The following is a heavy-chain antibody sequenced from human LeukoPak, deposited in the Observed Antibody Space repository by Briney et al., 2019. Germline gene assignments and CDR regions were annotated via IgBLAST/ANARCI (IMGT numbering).Heavy chain of an antibody. V-gene: IGHV3-74*01. CDR1: GFTFGGRL. CDR3: HPLAFVTN. D-gene: IGHD2-8*01. Sequence: GGSLRLSCAVSGFTFGGRLMHWVRQAPGKGLVWVALIKDDGSTTNYADSVKGRFTASRDDAKNTVYLQMSSLRAEDTAVYYCHPLAFVTNWGQGTLVTVSS. J-gene: IGHJ4*02. CDR2: IKDDGSTT.